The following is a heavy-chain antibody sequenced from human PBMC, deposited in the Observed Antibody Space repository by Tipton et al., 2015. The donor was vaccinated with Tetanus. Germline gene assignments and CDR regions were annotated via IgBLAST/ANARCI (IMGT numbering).Heavy chain of an antibody. CDR3: AREADYISGSFFPGDFGN. V-gene: IGHV3-33*01. Sequence: CAASGFIFSSYGIHWVRQAPGKGLEWVAVSWYDGTDQYYADSVKGRFTLSRDNSKNTPYLQMDSLRAEDTALYYCAREADYISGSFFPGDFGNWGQGTQVTVPS. D-gene: IGHD3-22*01. CDR1: GFIFSSYG. CDR2: SWYDGTDQ. J-gene: IGHJ4*02.